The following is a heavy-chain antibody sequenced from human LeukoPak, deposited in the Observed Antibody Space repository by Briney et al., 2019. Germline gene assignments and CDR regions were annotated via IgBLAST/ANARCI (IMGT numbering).Heavy chain of an antibody. CDR3: AKGGCRGTCNPLAY. CDR1: GFTFSGSG. CDR2: SGDIDGST. J-gene: IGHJ4*02. D-gene: IGHD2-15*01. V-gene: IGHV3-23*01. Sequence: PGGSLRLSCAASGFTFSGSGMSWVRQAPGKGLEWISSSGDIDGSTYYADSLKGRFTISRDNSKNTLYLQMNNLRAEDTAVYYCAKGGCRGTCNPLAYWGQGALVTVSP.